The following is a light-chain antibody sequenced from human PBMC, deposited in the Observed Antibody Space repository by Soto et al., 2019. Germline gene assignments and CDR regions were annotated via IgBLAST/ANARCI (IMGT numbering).Light chain of an antibody. CDR3: QKYNNATYT. J-gene: IGKJ2*01. V-gene: IGKV1-27*01. CDR2: AAS. Sequence: DIQMTQSPSSLSASVGDIVTITCRASQGISNYLAWYQQKPGKVPKLLIYAASTLQSGVPSRFSSSGSGTDFTLTISSMQHEDVATYYCQKYNNATYTFGQGTKLEIK. CDR1: QGISNY.